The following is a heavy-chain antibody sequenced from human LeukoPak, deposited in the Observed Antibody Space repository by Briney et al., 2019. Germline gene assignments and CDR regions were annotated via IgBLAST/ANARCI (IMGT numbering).Heavy chain of an antibody. CDR2: INHSGST. V-gene: IGHV4-34*01. J-gene: IGHJ5*02. CDR1: GGSFSGYY. D-gene: IGHD3-10*01. Sequence: SSETLSLTCAVYGGSFSGYYWSWIRQPPGKGLEWIGEINHSGSTNYNPSLKGRVTISVDTSKNQFSLKLSSVTAADTAVYYCARDRYYYGSGSYFWFDPWGQGTLVTVSS. CDR3: ARDRYYYGSGSYFWFDP.